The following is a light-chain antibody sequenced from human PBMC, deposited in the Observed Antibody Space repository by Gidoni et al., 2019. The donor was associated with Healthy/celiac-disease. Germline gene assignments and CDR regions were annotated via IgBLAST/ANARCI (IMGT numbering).Light chain of an antibody. V-gene: IGKV3-20*01. CDR2: GAS. J-gene: IGKJ1*01. Sequence: EIVFTQSPGTLSLSQGERATLACMASQCVSSSYLAWYQQKPGQAPRLLSYGASSRATGIPDRFSGSGSGTDFTLTISRLEPEDFAVYYCQQYGSSPPWTFGQGTKVEIK. CDR1: QCVSSSY. CDR3: QQYGSSPPWT.